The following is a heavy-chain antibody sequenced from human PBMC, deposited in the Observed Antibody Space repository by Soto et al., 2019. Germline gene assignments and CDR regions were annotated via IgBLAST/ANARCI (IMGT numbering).Heavy chain of an antibody. J-gene: IGHJ4*02. V-gene: IGHV3-33*01. CDR2: IWYDGSNK. CDR1: GFTFSSYG. D-gene: IGHD5-18*01. Sequence: GGSLRLSCAASGFTFSSYGMHWVRQAPGKGLEWVAVIWYDGSNKYYADSVKGRFTISRDNSKNTLYLQMNSLRAEDTAVYYCAREPTGDYSYGEPQMFDYWGQGTLVTVSS. CDR3: AREPTGDYSYGEPQMFDY.